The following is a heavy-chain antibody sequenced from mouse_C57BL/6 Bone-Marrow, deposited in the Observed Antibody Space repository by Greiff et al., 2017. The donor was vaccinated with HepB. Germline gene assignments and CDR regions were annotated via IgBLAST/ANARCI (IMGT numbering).Heavy chain of an antibody. CDR2: INPNNGGT. V-gene: IGHV1-22*01. J-gene: IGHJ2*01. Sequence: EVKLQESGPELVKPGASVKMSCKASGYTFTDYNMHWVKQSHGKSLEWIGYINPNNGGTSYNQKFKGKATLTVNKSSSTAYMELRSLTSEDSAVYYGARWDSITTVGVYYFDYWGQGTTLTVSS. CDR1: GYTFTDYN. CDR3: ARWDSITTVGVYYFDY. D-gene: IGHD1-1*01.